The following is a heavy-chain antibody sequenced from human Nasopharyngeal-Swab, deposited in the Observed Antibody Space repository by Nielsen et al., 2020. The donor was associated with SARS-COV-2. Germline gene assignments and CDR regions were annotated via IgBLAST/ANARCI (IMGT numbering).Heavy chain of an antibody. CDR1: GFTFSSYP. Sequence: GSLRLSCEASGFTFSSYPMQWVRRAPGKGLEWVSVISYGGGDEHYADSVKGRFTISRDNSKNTLYPQMNSLTVDDTAVYYCARSYNPGGFGWLLSNDWGQGTLVTVSS. CDR2: ISYGGGDE. D-gene: IGHD3-9*01. CDR3: ARSYNPGGFGWLLSND. V-gene: IGHV3-30*04. J-gene: IGHJ4*02.